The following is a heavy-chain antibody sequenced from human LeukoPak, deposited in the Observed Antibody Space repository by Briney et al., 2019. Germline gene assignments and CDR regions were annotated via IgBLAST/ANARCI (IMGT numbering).Heavy chain of an antibody. CDR3: ARGSVGDTDFDY. Sequence: ASETLSLTCTVSGGSISSGSYYWSWIRQPAGKGLEWIGRIYISGNTNYNPPLKSRVTISADTSKNQFSLKLSSVTAADTAVYYCARGSVGDTDFDYWGQGTLVTVSS. V-gene: IGHV4-61*02. CDR1: GGSISSGSYY. J-gene: IGHJ4*02. CDR2: IYISGNT. D-gene: IGHD1-26*01.